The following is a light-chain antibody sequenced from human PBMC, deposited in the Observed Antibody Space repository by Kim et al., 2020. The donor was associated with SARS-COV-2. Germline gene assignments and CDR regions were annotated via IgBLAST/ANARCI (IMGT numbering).Light chain of an antibody. V-gene: IGLV1-40*01. J-gene: IGLJ2*01. CDR2: GSI. Sequence: RVTISCTGSSSNIGAGYDVHWYQQLPGTAPKLLIYGSINRPSGVPDRFSGSKSGTSASLAITGLQAEDEADYFCQSYDGSLSGSIFGGGTQLTVL. CDR3: QSYDGSLSGSI. CDR1: SSNIGAGYD.